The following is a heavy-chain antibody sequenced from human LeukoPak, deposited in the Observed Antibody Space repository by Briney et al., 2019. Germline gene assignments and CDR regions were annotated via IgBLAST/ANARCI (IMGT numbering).Heavy chain of an antibody. CDR2: ISTSGSTI. CDR1: GFTFSSYE. J-gene: IGHJ4*02. Sequence: GGSLRLSCAASGFTFSSYEMSWVRQAPGKGLEWVSYISTSGSTIYYADSVKGRFTISRANAKNSLYLQMNSLRAEDTAVYYCARSQYDISGLFQYWGQGTLVTVSS. V-gene: IGHV3-48*03. D-gene: IGHD3-22*01. CDR3: ARSQYDISGLFQY.